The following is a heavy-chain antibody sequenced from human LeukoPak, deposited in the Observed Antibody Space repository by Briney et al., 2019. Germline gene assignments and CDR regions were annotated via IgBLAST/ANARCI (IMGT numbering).Heavy chain of an antibody. CDR2: IIAIFGTA. CDR1: GGTFSSYA. J-gene: IGHJ4*02. Sequence: SVKVSCKASGGTFSSYAISWVRQAPGQGLEWMGGIIAIFGTANYAQKFQGRVTITADESTSTAYMELSSLRSEDTAVYYCARDLNRYSSGWYDWGQGTLVTVSS. V-gene: IGHV1-69*13. CDR3: ARDLNRYSSGWYD. D-gene: IGHD6-19*01.